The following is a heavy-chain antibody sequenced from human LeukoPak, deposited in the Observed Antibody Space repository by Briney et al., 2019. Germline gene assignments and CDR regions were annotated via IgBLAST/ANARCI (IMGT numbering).Heavy chain of an antibody. V-gene: IGHV4-59*08. CDR3: ARHIGARIAVSGTLWFDP. Sequence: SETLSLTCTVSGDSISSYYWSWIRQPPGKGLEWIGYIYYSGSTNYNPSLKSRVTISVDMSNNQFSLKLSSVTAADTAGYYCARHIGARIAVSGTLWFDPWGQGTLVTVSS. J-gene: IGHJ5*02. CDR2: IYYSGST. CDR1: GDSISSYY. D-gene: IGHD6-19*01.